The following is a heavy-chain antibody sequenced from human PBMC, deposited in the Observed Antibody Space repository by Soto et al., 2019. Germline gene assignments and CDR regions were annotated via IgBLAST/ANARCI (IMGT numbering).Heavy chain of an antibody. CDR3: ATTTVMSTFDI. CDR1: GYTLTSYR. CDR2: ISAYNGNT. Sequence: RVSVKGSCKTSGYTLTSYRIGWLRQAPGQGLEWMGWISAYNGNTNYAQKLQGRVTMTTDTSTSTAYMELRSLRSDDTAVYYCATTTVMSTFDIWGQGTMVTVSS. J-gene: IGHJ3*02. D-gene: IGHD4-17*01. V-gene: IGHV1-18*01.